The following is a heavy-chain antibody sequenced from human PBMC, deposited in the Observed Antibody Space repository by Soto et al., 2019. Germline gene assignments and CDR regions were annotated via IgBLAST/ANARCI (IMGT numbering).Heavy chain of an antibody. Sequence: EVQLVESGGGLVQPGWSLRLSCAASGFTFSNCWMHWVRQAPGKGLVWVSRINFDESITSYADSVKGRFTISRDNAKNTLYLQMNSLRDEDTAVYYCARAGYGSGSYHFDYWGQGTLVTVSS. V-gene: IGHV3-74*01. CDR1: GFTFSNCW. CDR2: INFDESIT. CDR3: ARAGYGSGSYHFDY. D-gene: IGHD3-10*01. J-gene: IGHJ4*02.